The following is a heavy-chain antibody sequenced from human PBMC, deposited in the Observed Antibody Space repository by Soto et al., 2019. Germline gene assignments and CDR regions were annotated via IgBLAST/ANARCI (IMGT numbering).Heavy chain of an antibody. CDR3: ARACSSNSCYDVFDY. V-gene: IGHV4-4*07. D-gene: IGHD2-2*01. CDR1: GGSISSYY. CDR2: IYTSGST. J-gene: IGHJ4*02. Sequence: SETLSITCTVSGGSISSYYWSWIRQPAGKGLEWIGRIYTSGSTNYNPSLKSRVTMSVDTSKNQFSLKLSSVTAADTAVYYCARACSSNSCYDVFDYWGQGTLVTVSS.